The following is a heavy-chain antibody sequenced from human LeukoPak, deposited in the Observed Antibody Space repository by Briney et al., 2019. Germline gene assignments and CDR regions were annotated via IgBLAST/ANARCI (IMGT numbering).Heavy chain of an antibody. V-gene: IGHV4-61*02. Sequence: SETLSLTCTVSGGSISSGSYYWSWIRQPAGKGLEWIGRIYTSGSTNYNPSPKSRVTISVDTSKNQFSLKLSSVTAADTAVYYCARDYAFDIWGQGTMVTVSS. J-gene: IGHJ3*02. CDR1: GGSISSGSYY. CDR3: ARDYAFDI. CDR2: IYTSGST.